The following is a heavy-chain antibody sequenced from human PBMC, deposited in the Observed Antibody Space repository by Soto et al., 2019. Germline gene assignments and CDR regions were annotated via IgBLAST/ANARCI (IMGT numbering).Heavy chain of an antibody. CDR2: INHSGST. D-gene: IGHD3-10*01. Sequence: SETLSLTCAVYGESFSGYYWSWIRQPPGKGLEWIGEINHSGSTNYNPSLKSRVTISVDTSKNQFSLKLSSVTAADTAVYYCARTLPHYYGSGSSSRGWFDPWGQGTLVTVSS. CDR1: GESFSGYY. V-gene: IGHV4-34*01. CDR3: ARTLPHYYGSGSSSRGWFDP. J-gene: IGHJ5*02.